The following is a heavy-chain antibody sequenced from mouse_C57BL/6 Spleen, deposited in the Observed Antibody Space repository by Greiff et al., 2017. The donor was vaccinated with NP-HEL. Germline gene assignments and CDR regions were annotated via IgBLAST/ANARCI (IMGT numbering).Heavy chain of an antibody. V-gene: IGHV1-18*01. Sequence: VQLKESGPELVKPGASVKIPCKASGYTFTDYNMDWVKQSHGKSLEWIGDINPNNGGTIYTQKFKGKATLTVDKSSSTAYMELRSLTSEDTAVYYCARSDYYGSSLFDYWGQGTTLTVSS. J-gene: IGHJ2*01. CDR3: ARSDYYGSSLFDY. D-gene: IGHD1-1*01. CDR2: INPNNGGT. CDR1: GYTFTDYN.